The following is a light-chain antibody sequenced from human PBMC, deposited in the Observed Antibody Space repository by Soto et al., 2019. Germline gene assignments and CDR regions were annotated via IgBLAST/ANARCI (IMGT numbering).Light chain of an antibody. V-gene: IGLV2-14*03. CDR3: SSYTSSSTYV. J-gene: IGLJ1*01. CDR2: DVS. CDR1: SSDVGAYNS. Sequence: ALTQPASVFGAPGQSIAISCTGNSSDVGAYNSVSWYQQHPGRAPKLMIHDVSNRPSGVSNRFSGSKSGNTASLTISGLQAEDEADYYCSSYTSSSTYVFGTGTKVTVL.